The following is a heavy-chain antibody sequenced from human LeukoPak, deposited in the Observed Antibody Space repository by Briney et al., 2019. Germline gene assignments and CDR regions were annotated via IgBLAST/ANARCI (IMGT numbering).Heavy chain of an antibody. CDR3: ARQDTITTPGVDY. CDR2: AYYSGTT. CDR1: GGSISGSSYY. D-gene: IGHD3-3*01. J-gene: IGHJ4*02. V-gene: IGHV4-39*01. Sequence: SETLSLTCTVSGGSISGSSYYWGWLRQPPGKGLEWIANAYYSGTTYYNPSLKSRVTISVDTSKNQFSLKLSSVTAADTAVYYCARQDTITTPGVDYWGQGTPVTVSS.